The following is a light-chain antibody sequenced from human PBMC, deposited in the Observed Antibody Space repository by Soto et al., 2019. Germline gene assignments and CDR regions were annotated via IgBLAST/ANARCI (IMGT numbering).Light chain of an antibody. Sequence: EIFLTQSPDTLSSSPGERATLSCRASQSVTNYIAWYQQRPGQAPRLLIYDASNRATGVPARFSGSGSGTDFTLTISDLEPADFGLYYCQQRLNWPPGFGQGTKVDIK. J-gene: IGKJ1*01. CDR2: DAS. CDR3: QQRLNWPPG. CDR1: QSVTNY. V-gene: IGKV3-11*01.